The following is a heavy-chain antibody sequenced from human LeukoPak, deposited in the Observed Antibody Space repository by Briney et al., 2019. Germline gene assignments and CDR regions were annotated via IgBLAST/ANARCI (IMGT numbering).Heavy chain of an antibody. D-gene: IGHD3-16*02. CDR3: AKVLYYSSPYYFDY. CDR1: GFTVSDNY. J-gene: IGHJ4*02. V-gene: IGHV3-23*01. Sequence: GGSLRLSCAASGFTVSDNYISWVRQAPGKGLEWVSAISGSGGSTYYADSVKGRFTISRDNSKNTLYLQMNSLRAEDTAVYYCAKVLYYSSPYYFDYWGQGTLVTVSS. CDR2: ISGSGGST.